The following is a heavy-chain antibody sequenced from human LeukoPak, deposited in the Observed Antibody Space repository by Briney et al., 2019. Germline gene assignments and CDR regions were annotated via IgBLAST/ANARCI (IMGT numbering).Heavy chain of an antibody. CDR3: AREGGRFDFWSGYYY. D-gene: IGHD3-3*01. Sequence: SETLSLTCTVSGGSISRYYWSWIRQPAGKGLEWIGRIYGSGSTNYNPSLRSRVTMSVDTSKSQFSLKLSSVTAADTAVYYCAREGGRFDFWSGYYYWGQGTLVTVSS. J-gene: IGHJ4*02. CDR1: GGSISRYY. CDR2: IYGSGST. V-gene: IGHV4-4*07.